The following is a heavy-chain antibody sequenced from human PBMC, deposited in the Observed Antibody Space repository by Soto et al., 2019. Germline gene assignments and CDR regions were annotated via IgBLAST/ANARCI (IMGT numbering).Heavy chain of an antibody. CDR3: AKEGRGTLDY. CDR2: ISGSGGST. Sequence: VGSLRLSCAASGLNFRSHPMHWVRQSPVKGLEWVSAISGSGGSTYYADSVKVRVTISRDNSKNTLYLQMNSLRAEDTAVYYCAKEGRGTLDYWGQGTLVTVSS. V-gene: IGHV3-23*01. CDR1: GLNFRSHP. J-gene: IGHJ4*02. D-gene: IGHD3-16*01.